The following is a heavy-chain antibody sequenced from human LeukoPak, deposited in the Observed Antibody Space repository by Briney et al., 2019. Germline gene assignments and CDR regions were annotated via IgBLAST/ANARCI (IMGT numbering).Heavy chain of an antibody. D-gene: IGHD5-18*01. J-gene: IGHJ4*02. CDR2: IYPGDSDT. V-gene: IGHV5-51*01. CDR3: ARRGEAMDPFDY. Sequence: HGESLKISCKYSGYSFTSYWIGWVRPMPGKVLEWMGIIYPGDSDTRYSPSFQGHVTISADKSINTAYLQWSSLKASDTAIYYCARRGEAMDPFDYWGQGTLVTVSS. CDR1: GYSFTSYW.